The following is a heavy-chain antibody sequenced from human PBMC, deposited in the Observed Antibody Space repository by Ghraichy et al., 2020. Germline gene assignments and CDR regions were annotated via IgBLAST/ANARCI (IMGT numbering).Heavy chain of an antibody. J-gene: IGHJ5*02. CDR2: INQGGSEK. CDR1: GFTFSDCW. Sequence: GSLRLSCAGSGFTFSDCWINWVRQAPGKGLEWVATINQGGSEKYSVDSVKGRFTISRDNAKNSLYLQMNSLRAEDTGVYYCARGNGPYNRWPDHWGQGTLVIVSS. V-gene: IGHV3-7*01. CDR3: ARGNGPYNRWPDH. D-gene: IGHD1-1*01.